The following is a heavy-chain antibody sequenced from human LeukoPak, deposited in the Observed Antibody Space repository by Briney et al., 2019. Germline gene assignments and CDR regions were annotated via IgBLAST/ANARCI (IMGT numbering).Heavy chain of an antibody. J-gene: IGHJ5*02. CDR2: IYASGST. D-gene: IGHD1-26*01. V-gene: IGHV4-4*07. Sequence: SETLSLTCTVSGGSISSYYWSWIRQPAGKGLEWIGRIYASGSTNYNPSLKSRVTMSVDTSKSQFSLKLISVAAAGTAVYYCARDPRVIVGANHNWFDPWGQGTLVTVSS. CDR3: ARDPRVIVGANHNWFDP. CDR1: GGSISSYY.